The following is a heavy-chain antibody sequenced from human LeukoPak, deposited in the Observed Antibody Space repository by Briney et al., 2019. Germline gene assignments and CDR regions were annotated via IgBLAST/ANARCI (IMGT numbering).Heavy chain of an antibody. D-gene: IGHD1-1*01. Sequence: PSETLSLTCAVYGGSFSGYYWSWIRQPPGKGLEWIGEINHSGSTNYNPSLKSRVTISVDTSMNRFSLKLSSVTAADTAVYYCARGPQEGTSYNWFDPWGQGTLVTVSS. J-gene: IGHJ5*02. V-gene: IGHV4-34*01. CDR2: INHSGST. CDR1: GGSFSGYY. CDR3: ARGPQEGTSYNWFDP.